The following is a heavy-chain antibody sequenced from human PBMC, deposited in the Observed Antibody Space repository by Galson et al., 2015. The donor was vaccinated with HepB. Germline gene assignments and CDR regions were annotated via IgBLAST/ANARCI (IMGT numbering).Heavy chain of an antibody. D-gene: IGHD5-12*01. J-gene: IGHJ4*02. CDR1: GFAFGSYS. V-gene: IGHV3-30*04. Sequence: SLRLSCAASGFAFGSYSLHWVRQAPGKGLEWVAFISYDGTNKKYADSVKGRFTISRDSSRNTLYLQMNSLRPEDTAVYYCALLGHKRGYSDNDENIHGSYFDYWGQGTLVIVSS. CDR3: ALLGHKRGYSDNDENIHGSYFDY. CDR2: ISYDGTNK.